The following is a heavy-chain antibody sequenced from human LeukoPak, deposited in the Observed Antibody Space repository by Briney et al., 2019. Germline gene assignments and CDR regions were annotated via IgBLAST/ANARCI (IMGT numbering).Heavy chain of an antibody. Sequence: SETLSLTCTVSGGSISSYYWSWIRQPPGKGLEWTGYIYYSGSTNYNPSLKSRVTISVDTSKNQFSLKLSSVTAADTAVYYCARDTPPDYWGQGTLVTVSS. CDR3: ARDTPPDY. V-gene: IGHV4-59*01. CDR1: GGSISSYY. J-gene: IGHJ4*02. CDR2: IYYSGST.